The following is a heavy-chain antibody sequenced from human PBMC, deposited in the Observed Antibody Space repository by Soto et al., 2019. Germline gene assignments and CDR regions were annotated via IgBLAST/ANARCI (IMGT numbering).Heavy chain of an antibody. J-gene: IGHJ4*02. CDR1: GYRFTTYG. D-gene: IGHD3-16*01. CDR3: ARVRFGDPFDF. V-gene: IGHV1-18*01. Sequence: ASVKVSCKVSGYRFTTYGINWVRQAPGQGLEWVGWFNPDNQNTNYAQKFQDRVSLTTDSSTNTACMELRDLRSDDTAVYYCARVRFGDPFDFWGQGSLVTVSS. CDR2: FNPDNQNT.